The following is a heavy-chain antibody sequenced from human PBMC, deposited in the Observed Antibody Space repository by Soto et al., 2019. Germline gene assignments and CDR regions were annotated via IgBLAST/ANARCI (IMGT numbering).Heavy chain of an antibody. Sequence: GESLKISCKGSGYSFTTYWIGWVRQMPGKGLEGMVIIYPGDSDTRYSPSFQGQVTISADKSINTTYLQWSSLKASDTAIYYCARQAAAGKYYYAMDVWGQGTTVPVSS. CDR1: GYSFTTYW. CDR3: ARQAAAGKYYYAMDV. J-gene: IGHJ6*02. D-gene: IGHD6-13*01. CDR2: IYPGDSDT. V-gene: IGHV5-51*01.